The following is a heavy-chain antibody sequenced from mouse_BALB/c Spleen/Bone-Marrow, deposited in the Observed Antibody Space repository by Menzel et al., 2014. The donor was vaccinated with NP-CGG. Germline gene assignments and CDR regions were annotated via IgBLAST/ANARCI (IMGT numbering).Heavy chain of an antibody. V-gene: IGHV1-14*01. Sequence: VQLKQSGPELVKPGASVKMSCKASGYTFTSYVMHWVKQKPGQGLEWIGYIIPSNDVTKYNEKFKGKATLTSDKSSSTAYTELSSLTSEDSAVYYCARKRGGAMDYWGPGTSVTVSS. CDR3: ARKRGGAMDY. CDR1: GYTFTSYV. CDR2: IIPSNDVT. J-gene: IGHJ4*01.